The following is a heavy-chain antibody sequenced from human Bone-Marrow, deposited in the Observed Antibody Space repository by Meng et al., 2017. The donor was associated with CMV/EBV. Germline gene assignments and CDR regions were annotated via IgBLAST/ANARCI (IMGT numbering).Heavy chain of an antibody. J-gene: IGHJ6*02. V-gene: IGHV3-7*01. D-gene: IGHD2-2*01. CDR3: ARGAYVYCSSTSCSYYYYYGMDV. CDR1: GFTFSSYW. CDR2: IKQDGSEK. Sequence: LSLTCAASGFTFSSYWMSWVRQAPGKGLEWVANIKQDGSEKYYVDSVKGRFTISRDNAKNSLYLQMNSLRAEDTAVYYCARGAYVYCSSTSCSYYYYYGMDVWGQGTTVTVSS.